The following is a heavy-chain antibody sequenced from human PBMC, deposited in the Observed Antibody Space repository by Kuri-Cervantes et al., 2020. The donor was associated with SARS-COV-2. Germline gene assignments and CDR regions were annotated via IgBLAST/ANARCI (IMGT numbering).Heavy chain of an antibody. V-gene: IGHV3-7*01. J-gene: IGHJ4*02. Sequence: GGSLRLSCAASGFTFSSYAMHWVRQAPGKGLEWVANIKQDGSEKYYVDSVKGRFTISRDNAKNSLYLQMNSLRAEDTAVYYCGSMYSSSWYEFDYWGQGTLVTVSS. D-gene: IGHD6-13*01. CDR1: GFTFSSYA. CDR3: GSMYSSSWYEFDY. CDR2: IKQDGSEK.